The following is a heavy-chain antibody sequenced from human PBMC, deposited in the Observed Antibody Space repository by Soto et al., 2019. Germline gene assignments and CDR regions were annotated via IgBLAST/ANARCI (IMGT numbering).Heavy chain of an antibody. CDR1: GFIFSNSE. CDR3: ARDSYYDTTGYYPRHNWFGP. Sequence: QTGGSLRLSCVVSGFIFSNSEMNWVRQAPGKGLEWVSYISSSGYTIHYADSVKGRFTISRDNAKNSLFLQMNSLRVDDTAIYYCARDSYYDTTGYYPRHNWFGPWGQGTLVTVSS. J-gene: IGHJ5*02. V-gene: IGHV3-48*03. D-gene: IGHD3-22*01. CDR2: ISSSGYTI.